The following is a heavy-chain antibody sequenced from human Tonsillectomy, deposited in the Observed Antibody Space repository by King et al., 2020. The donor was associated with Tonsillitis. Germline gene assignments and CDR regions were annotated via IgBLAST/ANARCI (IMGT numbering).Heavy chain of an antibody. CDR1: GYMFTTWY. CDR3: ARVSMDYYDSSGYDAFDI. Sequence: VQLVESGAEVKKPGASVKVSCKASGYMFTTWYMNWVRQAPGQGLEWLGVINPTNDVTNYAQKFKGRLTMTSDTSSNTVNMELSSLRSEDTAVYYCARVSMDYYDSSGYDAFDIWGQGTMVTVSS. V-gene: IGHV1-46*01. J-gene: IGHJ3*02. CDR2: INPTNDVT. D-gene: IGHD3-22*01.